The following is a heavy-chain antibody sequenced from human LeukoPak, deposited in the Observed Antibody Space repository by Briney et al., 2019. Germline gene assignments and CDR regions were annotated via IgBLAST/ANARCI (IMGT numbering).Heavy chain of an antibody. Sequence: ASVKVSCKASGYTFTGYYMHWVRQAPGQGLEWMGWINPDSDGTNYAQKFQGRVTMTRDTSISTAYMELSRLRSDDTAVYYCARGRRDGYNFWYYWGQGTLSPSPQ. CDR1: GYTFTGYY. J-gene: IGHJ4*02. D-gene: IGHD5-24*01. CDR3: ARGRRDGYNFWYY. V-gene: IGHV1-2*02. CDR2: INPDSDGT.